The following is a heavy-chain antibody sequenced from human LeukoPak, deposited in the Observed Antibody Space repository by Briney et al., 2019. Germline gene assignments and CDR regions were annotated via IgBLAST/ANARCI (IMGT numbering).Heavy chain of an antibody. CDR3: AKAAGALGGYDPFDY. V-gene: IGHV3-23*01. D-gene: IGHD5-12*01. CDR2: ISGSGGST. J-gene: IGHJ4*02. CDR1: GFTFSSYA. Sequence: GGSLRLSCAASGFTFSSYAMSWVRQAPGKGLEWVSAISGSGGSTYCADSVKGRFTISRDNSKNTLYLQMNSLRAEDTAVYYCAKAAGALGGYDPFDYWGQGTLVTVSS.